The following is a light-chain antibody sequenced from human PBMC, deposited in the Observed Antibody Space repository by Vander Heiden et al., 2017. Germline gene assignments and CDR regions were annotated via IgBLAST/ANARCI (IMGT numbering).Light chain of an antibody. V-gene: IGLV1-44*01. Sequence: QSLLTQPPSASGTPGQRVTISCSGSSSNIGNNIVHWHQQRPGTAPKLLIYNTNERPSGVPDRFSGSKSGTAASLAISGLQSEDEVDYYCATWDNRLKGWAFGGGTKLTVL. CDR1: SSNIGNNI. CDR2: NTN. CDR3: ATWDNRLKGWA. J-gene: IGLJ3*02.